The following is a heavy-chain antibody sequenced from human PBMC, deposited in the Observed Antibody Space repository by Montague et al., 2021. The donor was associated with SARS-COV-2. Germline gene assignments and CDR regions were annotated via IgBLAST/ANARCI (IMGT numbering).Heavy chain of an antibody. CDR2: IYSGGST. CDR3: AREIAAAAYGWNWFDP. D-gene: IGHD6-13*01. J-gene: IGHJ5*02. Sequence: SLRLSCAASGFTVSSNYMSWVRQAPGMGLEWVSVIYSGGSTYYADSVKGRFTISRHNSKNTLYLQMNSLRAEDTAVYYCAREIAAAAYGWNWFDPWGQGTLVTVSS. CDR1: GFTVSSNY. V-gene: IGHV3-53*04.